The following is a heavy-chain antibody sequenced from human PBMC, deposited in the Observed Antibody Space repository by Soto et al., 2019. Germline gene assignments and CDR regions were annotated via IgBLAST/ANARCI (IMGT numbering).Heavy chain of an antibody. Sequence: ASVKVSCKASGYTFTNYNINWVRQATGQGLDWMGWMNPNSGNAGYAQKFQDRVTMTRNNSISTAYMGLSSLRSEDTAVYYCARKVDCSSGRCGSMIGYWGQGTQVTVSS. CDR2: MNPNSGNA. D-gene: IGHD2-15*01. CDR3: ARKVDCSSGRCGSMIGY. V-gene: IGHV1-8*01. CDR1: GYTFTNYN. J-gene: IGHJ4*02.